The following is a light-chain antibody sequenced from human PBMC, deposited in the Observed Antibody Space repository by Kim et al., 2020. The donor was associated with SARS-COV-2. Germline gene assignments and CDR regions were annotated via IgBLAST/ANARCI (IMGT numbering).Light chain of an antibody. CDR3: QTWGTGIVV. CDR1: SGHSSYA. V-gene: IGLV4-69*01. J-gene: IGLJ2*01. CDR2: LNSDGSH. Sequence: ASVKLTCTLTSGHSSYAIAWHPQQPEKGPRYLMKLNSDGSHSKGDGIPDRFSGSSSGAERYLTISSLQSEDEADYYCQTWGTGIVVFGGGTQLTVL.